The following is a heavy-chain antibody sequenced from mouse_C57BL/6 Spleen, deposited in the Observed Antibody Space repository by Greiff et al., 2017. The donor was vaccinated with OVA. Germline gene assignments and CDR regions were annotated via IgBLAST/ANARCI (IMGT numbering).Heavy chain of an antibody. V-gene: IGHV1-82*01. CDR3: ARDYGYDRAY. J-gene: IGHJ3*01. Sequence: VHLVESGPELVKPGASVKISCKASGYAFSSSWMNWVKQRPGKGLEWIGRIYPGDGDTNYNGKFKGKATLTADKSSSTAYMQLSSLTSEDSAVYFCARDYGYDRAYWGQGTLVTVSA. CDR2: IYPGDGDT. CDR1: GYAFSSSW. D-gene: IGHD2-2*01.